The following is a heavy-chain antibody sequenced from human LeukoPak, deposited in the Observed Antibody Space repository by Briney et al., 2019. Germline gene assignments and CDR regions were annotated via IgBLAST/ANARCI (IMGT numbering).Heavy chain of an antibody. J-gene: IGHJ4*02. D-gene: IGHD3-10*01. Sequence: GGSLRLSCAASGFTFSSYAMHWVRQAPGKGLEYVSAISSNGGSTYYANSVKGRFTISRDNSKNTLYLQMGSLRAEDMAVYYCAREAYYGSEDYWGRGTLVTVSS. CDR3: AREAYYGSEDY. CDR2: ISSNGGST. CDR1: GFTFSSYA. V-gene: IGHV3-64*01.